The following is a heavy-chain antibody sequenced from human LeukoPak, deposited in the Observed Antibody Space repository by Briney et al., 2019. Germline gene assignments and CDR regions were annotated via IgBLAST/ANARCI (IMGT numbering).Heavy chain of an antibody. CDR1: GFTFSSYG. CDR3: ARDGVRDGLYFDY. CDR2: IRYDGSNK. J-gene: IGHJ4*02. V-gene: IGHV3-30*02. D-gene: IGHD5-24*01. Sequence: GGSLRLSCAASGFTFSSYGMHWVRQAPGKGLEWVAFIRYDGSNKYYADSVKGRFTISRDNSKNTLSLQMNSLRAEDTAVYYCARDGVRDGLYFDYWGQGTLVTVSS.